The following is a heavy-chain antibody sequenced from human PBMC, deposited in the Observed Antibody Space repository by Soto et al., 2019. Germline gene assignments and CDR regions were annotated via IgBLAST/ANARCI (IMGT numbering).Heavy chain of an antibody. Sequence: SETLSLTCAVSGYSISSSNWWGWIRQPPGKGLEWIGYIYYSGSTYYNPSLKSRVTMSVDTSKNQFSLKLSSVTAVDTAVYYCARMAGRYGDYVLFDAFDIWGQGTMVTVSS. CDR1: GYSISSSNW. J-gene: IGHJ3*02. CDR2: IYYSGST. V-gene: IGHV4-28*01. D-gene: IGHD4-17*01. CDR3: ARMAGRYGDYVLFDAFDI.